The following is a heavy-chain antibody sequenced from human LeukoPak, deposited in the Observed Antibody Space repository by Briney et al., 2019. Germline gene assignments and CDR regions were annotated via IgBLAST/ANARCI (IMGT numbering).Heavy chain of an antibody. CDR3: AKIRRDSSGGYGTYFDY. D-gene: IGHD6-19*01. V-gene: IGHV3-23*01. J-gene: IGHJ4*02. CDR2: ISGSGGST. CDR1: GITFSSYA. Sequence: PGGSLRLSCAASGITFSSYAMSWVRQTPGKGLEWLSSISGSGGSTYYADSVKGRFTISRDNSKNTLYLQMNNLRAEDTALYYCAKIRRDSSGGYGTYFDYWGQGTLVTVSS.